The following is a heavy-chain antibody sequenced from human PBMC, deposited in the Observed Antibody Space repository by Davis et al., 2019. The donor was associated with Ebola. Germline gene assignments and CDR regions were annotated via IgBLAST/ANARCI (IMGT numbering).Heavy chain of an antibody. D-gene: IGHD3-3*01. V-gene: IGHV3-15*04. CDR3: TTNPGVWTFGVVVDY. CDR1: GFTFSKAR. CDR2: VATKTEGGTT. J-gene: IGHJ4*02. Sequence: PGGSLRLSCEASGFTFSKARMTWVRQTANKGLEWIGQVATKTEGGTTDYVTFVKDRFTISRDDSKNTVFLDMNSLKTDDTGVYYCTTNPGVWTFGVVVDYWGQGARVTVSS.